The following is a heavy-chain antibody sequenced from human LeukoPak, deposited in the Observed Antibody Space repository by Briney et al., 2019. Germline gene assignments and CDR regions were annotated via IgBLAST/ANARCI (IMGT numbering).Heavy chain of an antibody. V-gene: IGHV3-21*01. D-gene: IGHD5-24*01. CDR3: ATKGDEGWLDP. CDR2: ISSSSSYI. Sequence: PGGSLRLSCAASGFTFSSYEMNWVRQAPGKGLEWVSSISSSSSYIYYAGSVKGRFTISRDNAKNSLYLQMNSLRAEDTAVYYCATKGDEGWLDPWGQGTLVTVSS. CDR1: GFTFSSYE. J-gene: IGHJ5*02.